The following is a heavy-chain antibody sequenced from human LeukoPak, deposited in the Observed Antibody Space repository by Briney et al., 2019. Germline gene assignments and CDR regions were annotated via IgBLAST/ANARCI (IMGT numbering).Heavy chain of an antibody. J-gene: IGHJ5*02. V-gene: IGHV4-34*01. CDR2: INHSGST. D-gene: IGHD3-10*01. CDR1: GGSFSGYY. Sequence: PSETLSLTCAVYGGSFSGYYWSWIRQPPGKGLEWIGEINHSGSTNYNPSLKSRVTISVDTSKNQFSLKLSSVTAADTAVYYCARLGGYYNFGGFDPWGQGTLVTVSS. CDR3: ARLGGYYNFGGFDP.